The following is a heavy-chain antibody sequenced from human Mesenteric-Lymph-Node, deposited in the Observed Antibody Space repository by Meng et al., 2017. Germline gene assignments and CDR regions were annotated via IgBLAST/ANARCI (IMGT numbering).Heavy chain of an antibody. D-gene: IGHD4-17*01. Sequence: GESLMISCAASGFTVSSNYMSWVRQAPGKGLEWVSVIYSGGSTYYADSVKGRFTISRHNSKNTLYLQMNSRRAEDTAVYYCARGGMTTVTTVDAFDIWGQGTMVTVSS. CDR3: ARGGMTTVTTVDAFDI. V-gene: IGHV3-53*04. CDR2: IYSGGST. CDR1: GFTVSSNY. J-gene: IGHJ3*02.